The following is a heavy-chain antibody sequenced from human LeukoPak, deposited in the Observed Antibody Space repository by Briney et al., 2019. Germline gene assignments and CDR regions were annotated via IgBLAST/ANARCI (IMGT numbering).Heavy chain of an antibody. CDR1: GFTVSSNY. Sequence: GGSLRLSCAASGFTVSSNYMSWVRQAPGKGLEWVSVIYSGGSTYYADSVKGRFTISRDNSKNTLYLQMNSLRAEDTAVYYCARVGDTAMVTGDHYYGMDVWGQGTTVTVSS. CDR3: ARVGDTAMVTGDHYYGMDV. D-gene: IGHD5-18*01. CDR2: IYSGGST. J-gene: IGHJ6*02. V-gene: IGHV3-53*01.